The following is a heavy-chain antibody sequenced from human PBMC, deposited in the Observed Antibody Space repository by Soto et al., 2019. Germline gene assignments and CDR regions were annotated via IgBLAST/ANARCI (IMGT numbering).Heavy chain of an antibody. CDR2: IGTRGNTK. CDR3: ARDGTEYYGEYYDY. CDR1: GFTFSDYY. D-gene: IGHD4-17*01. V-gene: IGHV3-11*01. Sequence: QVQLVESGGGLVKPGGSLRLSCATSGFTFSDYYMSWIRQAPGKGLEWVSYIGTRGNTKYYADSVRGRFTISRDNAKNSLYLQMNSLRADDTPVYYCARDGTEYYGEYYDYWGQGIPVTVSS. J-gene: IGHJ4*02.